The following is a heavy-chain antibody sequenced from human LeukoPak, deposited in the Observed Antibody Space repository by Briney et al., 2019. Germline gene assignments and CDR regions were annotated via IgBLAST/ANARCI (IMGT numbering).Heavy chain of an antibody. CDR2: IYYSGST. Sequence: PSETLPLTCTVSGGSVSSGSYYWSWIRQPPGKGLEWIGYIYYSGSTNYNPSLKSRVTISVDTSKNQFSLKLSSVTAADTAVYYCARAENYGDFDYWGQGTLVTVSS. D-gene: IGHD4-17*01. V-gene: IGHV4-61*01. J-gene: IGHJ4*02. CDR1: GGSVSSGSYY. CDR3: ARAENYGDFDY.